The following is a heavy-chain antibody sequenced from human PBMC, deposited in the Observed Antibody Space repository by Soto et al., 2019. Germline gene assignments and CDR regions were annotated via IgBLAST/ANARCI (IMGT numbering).Heavy chain of an antibody. D-gene: IGHD3-10*01. CDR3: ARDLGGSGSATDAFDI. J-gene: IGHJ3*02. CDR2: NVVGCVST. CDR1: GFTFTSSA. V-gene: IGHV1-58*01. Sequence: GASVKVSCKASGFTFTSSAVQWVRQARGQRLEWIGRNVVGCVSTFYVDSVKGRFTISRDNSMNTLFFQMNSLRAEDTAVYYCARDLGGSGSATDAFDIWGQGTMVTVSS.